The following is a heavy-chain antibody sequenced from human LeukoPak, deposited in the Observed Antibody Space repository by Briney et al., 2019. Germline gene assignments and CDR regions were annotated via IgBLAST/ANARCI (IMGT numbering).Heavy chain of an antibody. V-gene: IGHV3-30*02. CDR3: AKDASGYSSGWHDAFDI. J-gene: IGHJ3*02. D-gene: IGHD6-19*01. CDR1: GFTFSSYG. Sequence: SGGSLRLSCAASGFTFSSYGMHWVRQAPGKGLEWVAVIWYDGSNKYYADSVKGRFTISRDNSKNTLYLQMNSLRAEDTAVYYCAKDASGYSSGWHDAFDIWGQGTMVTVSS. CDR2: IWYDGSNK.